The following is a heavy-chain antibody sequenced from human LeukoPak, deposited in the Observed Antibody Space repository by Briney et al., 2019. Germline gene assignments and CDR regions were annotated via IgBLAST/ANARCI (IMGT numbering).Heavy chain of an antibody. CDR2: IYPGDSDT. CDR1: GYXFTSYW. CDR3: ASRSNSGYEFFDY. J-gene: IGHJ4*02. D-gene: IGHD5-12*01. V-gene: IGHV5-51*01. Sequence: GESLKISCKGSGYXFTSYWIGWVRQMPGKGLEWMGIIYPGDSDTRYSPSFQGQVTISADKSISTAYLQWSSLKASDTAMYYCASRSNSGYEFFDYWGQGTLVTVSS.